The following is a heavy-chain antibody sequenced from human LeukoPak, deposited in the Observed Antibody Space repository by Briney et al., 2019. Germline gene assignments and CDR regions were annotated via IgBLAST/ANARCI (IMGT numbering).Heavy chain of an antibody. V-gene: IGHV4-61*09. J-gene: IGHJ5*02. D-gene: IGHD1-7*01. CDR2: IKTSGTT. CDR1: GGSITSGTYY. Sequence: KPSETLSLTCTVSGGSITSGTYYWTWIRQPAGKALEWVGYIKTSGTTDYNPSLKSRVAIPVDTSKNQFSLKMSSVTAADTAVYYCARGGVTGTTNWFDPWGQGILVTVSS. CDR3: ARGGVTGTTNWFDP.